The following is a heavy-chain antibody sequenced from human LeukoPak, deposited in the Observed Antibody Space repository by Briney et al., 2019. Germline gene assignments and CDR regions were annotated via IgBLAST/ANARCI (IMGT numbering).Heavy chain of an antibody. D-gene: IGHD6-19*01. CDR1: GFTFSSYA. Sequence: GGSLRLSCAASGFTFSSYAMSWVRQAPGKGLEWVSAISGSGGSTYYADSVKGRFTISRDNSKNTLYLQMNSLRAEDTAVYYCAKGGRSSGWILYYFDYWGQGTLVTASS. CDR3: AKGGRSSGWILYYFDY. V-gene: IGHV3-23*01. J-gene: IGHJ4*02. CDR2: ISGSGGST.